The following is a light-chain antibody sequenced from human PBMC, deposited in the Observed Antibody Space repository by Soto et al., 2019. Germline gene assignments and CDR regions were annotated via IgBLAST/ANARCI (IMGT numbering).Light chain of an antibody. V-gene: IGLV2-14*01. CDR3: SSYTSTSPVVV. CDR2: EVS. CDR1: SSDVGGYDF. Sequence: QSALTQPASVSGSPGQSIPISCTGTSSDVGGYDFVSWYQQRPGKAPKLMIFEVSNRPSGVSNRFSGSKSVNTASLTISGLQAEDEADYYCSSYTSTSPVVVFGGGTKLTVL. J-gene: IGLJ3*02.